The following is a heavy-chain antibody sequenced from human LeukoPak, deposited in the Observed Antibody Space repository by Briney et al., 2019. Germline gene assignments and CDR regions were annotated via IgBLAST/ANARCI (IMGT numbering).Heavy chain of an antibody. CDR2: INHSGRT. J-gene: IGHJ2*01. CDR1: GGSFSGYY. V-gene: IGHV4-34*01. Sequence: SETLSLTGAVYGGSFSGYYWSWFPQPPGKGLEWIGEINHSGRTNYNPSLKSRVPISVDTSKDQFFLKLSSATAADTAVYYCGRVGVVRNNWDFDLWGRGTLVTVSS. CDR3: GRVGVVRNNWDFDL. D-gene: IGHD3-3*01.